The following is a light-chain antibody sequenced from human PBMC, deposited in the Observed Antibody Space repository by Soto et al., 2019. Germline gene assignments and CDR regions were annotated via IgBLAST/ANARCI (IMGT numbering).Light chain of an antibody. CDR2: DVS. CDR3: ISYTSSSTLYV. J-gene: IGLJ1*01. CDR1: SSDVGGYNY. V-gene: IGLV2-14*01. Sequence: QSALTQPASVSGSPGQSITISFTGTSSDVGGYNYVSWYQQHPGKAPKLMIYDVSNRPSGVSNRFSGSKSGNTASLTISGLQAEDEADYYCISYTSSSTLYVFGPGTKLTVL.